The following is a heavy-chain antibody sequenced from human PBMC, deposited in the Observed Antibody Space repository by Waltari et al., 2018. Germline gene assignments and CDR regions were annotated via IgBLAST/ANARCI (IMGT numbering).Heavy chain of an antibody. CDR3: TTNPGY. V-gene: IGHV3-74*03. CDR1: GFSTDYW. CDR2: MKTDGTSI. Sequence: EVQLVESGGGLVQPGGSLRLSCAASGFSTDYWLDWVRQAPGKGLVWVSRMKTDGTSITYADSVKGRFTISRDSAKNTYYLQMNGLIAEDTAVYYCTTNPGYWGQGTLVTVSS. J-gene: IGHJ4*02.